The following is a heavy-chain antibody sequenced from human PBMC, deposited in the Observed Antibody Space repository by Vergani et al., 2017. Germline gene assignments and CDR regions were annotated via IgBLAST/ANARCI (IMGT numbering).Heavy chain of an antibody. V-gene: IGHV3-53*02. D-gene: IGHD3-22*01. CDR3: ARDGDSSGYYHEYFQH. CDR2: IYSGGST. Sequence: EVQLVETGGGLIQPGGSLRLSCAASGFTVSSNYMSWVRQAPGKGLEWVSVIYSGGSTYYADSVKGRFTISRDNSKNALYLQMNSLRAEDTAVYYCARDGDSSGYYHEYFQHWGQGTLVTVS. CDR1: GFTVSSNY. J-gene: IGHJ1*01.